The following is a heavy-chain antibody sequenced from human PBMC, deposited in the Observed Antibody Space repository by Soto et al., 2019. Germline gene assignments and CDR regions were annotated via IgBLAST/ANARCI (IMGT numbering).Heavy chain of an antibody. J-gene: IGHJ6*02. V-gene: IGHV3-30*18. D-gene: IGHD6-19*01. CDR2: ISYDGSNK. CDR3: VKDGSSGWPYFYDMDV. Sequence: GGSLRLSCAASGFTFSSYGMHWVRQAPGKGLEWVAVISYDGSNKYYADSVKGRFTISRDNSKNTLYLQMSSLRAEDTAVYYCVKDGSSGWPYFYDMDVWGQGTTVTISS. CDR1: GFTFSSYG.